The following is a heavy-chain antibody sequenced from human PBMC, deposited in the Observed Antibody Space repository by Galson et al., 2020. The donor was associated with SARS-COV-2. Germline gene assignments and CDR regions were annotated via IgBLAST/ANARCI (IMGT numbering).Heavy chain of an antibody. CDR3: ARVRDGYLDAFDI. Sequence: GESLTISCAASGFTFDDYGMSWVRQAPGKGLEWVSGINWNGGSTGYADSVKGRFTISRDNAKNSLYLQMNSLRAEDTALYHCARVRDGYLDAFDIWGQGTMVTVSS. J-gene: IGHJ3*02. V-gene: IGHV3-20*01. CDR2: INWNGGST. D-gene: IGHD5-12*01. CDR1: GFTFDDYG.